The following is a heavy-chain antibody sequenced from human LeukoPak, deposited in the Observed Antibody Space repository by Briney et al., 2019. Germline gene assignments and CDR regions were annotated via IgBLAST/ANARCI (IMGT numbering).Heavy chain of an antibody. D-gene: IGHD6-13*01. CDR3: ARDRGDWQHLVLDY. V-gene: IGHV1-69*13. CDR2: IIPIFGTA. Sequence: SVKVSCKASGGTFSSYAISWVRQAPGQGLEWMGGIIPIFGTANYAQKFQGRVTITADESTSIAYMELSSLKSEDTAVYYCARDRGDWQHLVLDYWGQGTLVTVSS. J-gene: IGHJ4*02. CDR1: GGTFSSYA.